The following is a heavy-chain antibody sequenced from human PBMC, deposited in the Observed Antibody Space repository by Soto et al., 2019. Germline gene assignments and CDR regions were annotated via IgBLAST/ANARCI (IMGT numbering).Heavy chain of an antibody. D-gene: IGHD5-12*01. CDR3: TTAWGIYSGYDSGYYYYMDV. CDR1: GFTFSNAW. CDR2: IKSKTDGGTT. V-gene: IGHV3-15*01. Sequence: GGSLRLSCAASGFTFSNAWMSWVRQAPGKGLEWVGRIKSKTDGGTTDYAAPVKGRFTISRDDSKNTLYLQMNSLKTEDTAVYYCTTAWGIYSGYDSGYYYYMDVWGKGTTVTVSS. J-gene: IGHJ6*03.